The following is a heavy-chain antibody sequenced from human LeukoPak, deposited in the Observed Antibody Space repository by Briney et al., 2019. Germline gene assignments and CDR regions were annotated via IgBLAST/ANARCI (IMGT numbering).Heavy chain of an antibody. CDR2: IYHSGST. CDR3: ASVRGYSSGWYASGFDP. V-gene: IGHV4-4*02. J-gene: IGHJ5*02. D-gene: IGHD6-19*01. CDR1: GGSISSSNW. Sequence: SETLSLTCAVSGGSISSSNWWSWVRQPPGKGLEWIGEIYHSGSTNYNPSLKSRVTISVDTSKNQFSLKLTSVTAADTAVYYCASVRGYSSGWYASGFDPWGQGTLVTVSS.